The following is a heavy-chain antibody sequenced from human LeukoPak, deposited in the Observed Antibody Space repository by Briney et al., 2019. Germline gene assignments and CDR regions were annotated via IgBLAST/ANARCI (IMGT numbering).Heavy chain of an antibody. CDR1: GFTFTNYW. CDR2: IKQDGSQI. J-gene: IGHJ4*02. CDR3: ARIGYSSSCWDY. Sequence: PGGSLRLSCAASGFTFTNYWMSWVRQAPGKGLEWVANIKQDGSQIYYVDSLRGRFTISRDNAKNSVYLQMNSLRAKDTAVYYCARIGYSSSCWDYWGQGTLVTVSS. D-gene: IGHD6-19*01. V-gene: IGHV3-7*01.